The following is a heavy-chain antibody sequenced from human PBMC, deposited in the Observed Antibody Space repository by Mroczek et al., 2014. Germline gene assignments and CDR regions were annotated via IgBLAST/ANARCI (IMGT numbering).Heavy chain of an antibody. CDR2: ISWNSGSI. CDR3: AKDQFKKPIAAAGKGLGYFDY. D-gene: IGHD6-13*01. J-gene: IGHJ4*02. CDR1: GFTFDDYA. V-gene: IGHV3-9*01. Sequence: VQLQAVRGGLVQPGRSLRLSCAASGFTFDDYAMHWVRQAPGKGLEWVSGISWNSGSIGYADSVKGRFTISRDNAKNSLYLQMNSLRAEDTALYYCAKDQFKKPIAAAGKGLGYFDYWGQGTLVTVSS.